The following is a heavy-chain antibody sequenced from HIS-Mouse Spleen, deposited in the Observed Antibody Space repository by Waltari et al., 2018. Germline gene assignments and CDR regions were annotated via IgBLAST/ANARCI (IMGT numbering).Heavy chain of an antibody. V-gene: IGHV4-38-2*02. J-gene: IGHJ4*02. CDR3: ARAFTPFDY. D-gene: IGHD3-3*02. CDR2: IYHSGSP. Sequence: QVQLQESGPGLVKPSETLSLTCTVSGYSISSGYYWGWIRQPPGKGLEWIGSIYHSGSPYYNPSLKRRVTISVDTSKNQFSLKLSSVTAADTAVYYCARAFTPFDYWGQGTLVTVSS. CDR1: GYSISSGYY.